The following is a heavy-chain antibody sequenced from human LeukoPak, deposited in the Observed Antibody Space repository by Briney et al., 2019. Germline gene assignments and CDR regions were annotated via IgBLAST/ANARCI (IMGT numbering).Heavy chain of an antibody. CDR1: GFTVSSNY. V-gene: IGHV3-74*01. CDR3: ARAVYDAFDI. J-gene: IGHJ3*02. Sequence: GGSLRLSCAASGFTVSSNYMSWVRQAPGKGLVWVSRINSDGSSTSYADSVKGRFTISRDNAKNTLYLQMNSLRAEDTAVYYCARAVYDAFDIWGQGTMVTVSS. CDR2: INSDGSST. D-gene: IGHD3-16*01.